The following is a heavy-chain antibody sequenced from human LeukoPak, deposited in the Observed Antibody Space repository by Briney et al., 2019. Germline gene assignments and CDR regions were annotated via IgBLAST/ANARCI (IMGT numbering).Heavy chain of an antibody. D-gene: IGHD6-19*01. V-gene: IGHV5-51*01. CDR3: ARRQLIFSSGWYGDWFDP. J-gene: IGHJ5*02. CDR1: GYSFTSYW. Sequence: GESLKISCKGSGYSFTSYWIGWVRQMPGKDLEWMGIIYPGDSDTRYSPSFQGQVTISADKSISTAYLQWSSLKASDTAMYYCARRQLIFSSGWYGDWFDPWGQGTLVTVSS. CDR2: IYPGDSDT.